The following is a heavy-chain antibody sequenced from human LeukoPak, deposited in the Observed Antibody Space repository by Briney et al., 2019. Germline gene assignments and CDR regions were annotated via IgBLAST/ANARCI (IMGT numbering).Heavy chain of an antibody. CDR1: GFTYILSA. CDR3: ARELPPVVNFYFDS. D-gene: IGHD3-22*01. V-gene: IGHV3-30*04. Sequence: GGSLRLSCSASGFTYILSAMHWVRQAPGKGLEWVSVISYDGSNKYYADSVKGRFTISRDNSKNTLYLQMNSLRAEYTAVYYCARELPPVVNFYFDSWGQGTLVTVSS. J-gene: IGHJ4*02. CDR2: ISYDGSNK.